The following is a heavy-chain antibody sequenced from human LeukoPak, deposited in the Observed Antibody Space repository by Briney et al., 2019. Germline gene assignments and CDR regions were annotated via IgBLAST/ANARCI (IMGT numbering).Heavy chain of an antibody. CDR2: ISTSSSTI. CDR1: GFTFSSYS. Sequence: PGGSLRLSCAASGFTFSSYSMNWVRQAPGKGLEWVSYISTSSSTIYYADSVKGRFTISRDNAKNSLYLQMNSLRAEDTAVYYCARKGFGELNDAFDIWGQGTMVTVSS. V-gene: IGHV3-48*04. CDR3: ARKGFGELNDAFDI. D-gene: IGHD3-10*01. J-gene: IGHJ3*02.